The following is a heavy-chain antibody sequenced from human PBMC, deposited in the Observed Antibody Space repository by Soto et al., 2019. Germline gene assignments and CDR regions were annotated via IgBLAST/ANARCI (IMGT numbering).Heavy chain of an antibody. CDR1: GFTFSSYG. V-gene: IGHV3-30*18. CDR2: ISYDGSNK. Sequence: QVQLVESGGGVVQPGRSLRLSCAASGFTFSSYGMHWVRQAPGKGLEWVAVISYDGSNKYYADSVKGRFTISRDNSKNTLYLQMNGVRAEDTAVYYCANAVGVLAGYYNGMDVWGQGTTVTVSS. CDR3: ANAVGVLAGYYNGMDV. D-gene: IGHD2-2*01. J-gene: IGHJ6*02.